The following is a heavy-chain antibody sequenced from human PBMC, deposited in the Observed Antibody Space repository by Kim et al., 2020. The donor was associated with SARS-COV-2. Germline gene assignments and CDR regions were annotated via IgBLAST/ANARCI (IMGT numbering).Heavy chain of an antibody. V-gene: IGHV4-34*01. D-gene: IGHD3-10*01. Sequence: SETLSLTCAVYGGSFSGYYWSWIRQPPGKGLEWIGEINHSGSTNYNPSLKSRVTISVDTSKNQFSLKLSSVTAADTAVYYCARRNYGSGSSLTYWGQGTLVTVSS. J-gene: IGHJ4*02. CDR2: INHSGST. CDR3: ARRNYGSGSSLTY. CDR1: GGSFSGYY.